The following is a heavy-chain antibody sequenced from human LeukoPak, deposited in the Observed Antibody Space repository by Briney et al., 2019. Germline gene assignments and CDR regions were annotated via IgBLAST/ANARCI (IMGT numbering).Heavy chain of an antibody. CDR3: ARDLGR. J-gene: IGHJ4*02. Sequence: GGSLRLSCAASGFTFSSYGMHWVRQAPGKGLEWVAVISYDGSNKYYADSVKGRFTISRDNSKNTLYLQMNSLRAEDTAVYYCARDLGRWGQGTLVTVSS. CDR1: GFTFSSYG. CDR2: ISYDGSNK. V-gene: IGHV3-30*03.